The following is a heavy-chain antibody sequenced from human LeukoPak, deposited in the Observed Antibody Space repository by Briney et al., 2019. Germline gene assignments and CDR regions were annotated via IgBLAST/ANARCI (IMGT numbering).Heavy chain of an antibody. CDR3: ARERAGDTAMDEGFDY. D-gene: IGHD5-18*01. CDR1: GYSISSGYY. CDR2: IYHSGST. J-gene: IGHJ4*02. V-gene: IGHV4-38-2*02. Sequence: PSETLSLTCTVSGYSISSGYYWGWIRQPPGKGLEWIGSIYHSGSTYYNPSLKSRVTISVDTSKNQFSLKLSSVTAADTAVYYCARERAGDTAMDEGFDYWGQGTLVTVSS.